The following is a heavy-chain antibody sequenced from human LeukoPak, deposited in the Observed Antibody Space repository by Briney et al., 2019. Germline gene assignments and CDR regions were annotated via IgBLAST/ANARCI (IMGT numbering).Heavy chain of an antibody. CDR2: IYYSGST. V-gene: IGHV4-30-4*08. Sequence: SETLSLTCTVSGGSISSGDYYWSWIRQPPGKGLEWIGYIYYSGSTYYNPSLKSRVTISRDTSKNQFSLKLTSVTTAGTAVYYCARSPRWFFDLWGRGTLVTVSS. J-gene: IGHJ2*01. CDR1: GGSISSGDYY. CDR3: ARSPRWFFDL.